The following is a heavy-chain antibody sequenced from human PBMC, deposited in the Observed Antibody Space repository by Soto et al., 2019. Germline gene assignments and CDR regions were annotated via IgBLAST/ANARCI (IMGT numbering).Heavy chain of an antibody. Sequence: QVQLQQWGAGLLKPSETLSLTCAVYGGSFSGYYWSWIRQPPGNGRERIGEITHSGSTNYNPSLRSRVTISVDKAKNKFPLERRFGPAAKTAVYYGARDEPWTYYDDVGWSYRPPGINWFDPWGQGTLVTVSS. J-gene: IGHJ5*02. CDR2: ITHSGST. CDR1: GGSFSGYY. D-gene: IGHD3-16*02. V-gene: IGHV4-34*01. CDR3: ARDEPWTYYDDVGWSYRPPGINWFDP.